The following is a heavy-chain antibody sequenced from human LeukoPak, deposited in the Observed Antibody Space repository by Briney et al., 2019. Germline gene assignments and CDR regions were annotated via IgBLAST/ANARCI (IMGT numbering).Heavy chain of an antibody. V-gene: IGHV3-53*01. J-gene: IGHJ6*03. D-gene: IGHD2-15*01. CDR1: GFTVSSNY. CDR3: ARDQGLYCSGGSCFYYYYMDV. CDR2: IYSGGST. Sequence: PGGSLRLSCAASGFTVSSNYMSWVRQAPGKGLEWGLVIYSGGSTYYADSVKGRFTISRDNSKNTLYLQMNSLRAEDTAVYYCARDQGLYCSGGSCFYYYYMDVWGKGTTVTVSS.